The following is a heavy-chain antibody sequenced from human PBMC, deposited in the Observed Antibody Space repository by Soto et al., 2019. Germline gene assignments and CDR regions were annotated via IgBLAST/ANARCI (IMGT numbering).Heavy chain of an antibody. J-gene: IGHJ6*01. CDR2: ISGSGGST. D-gene: IGHD3-3*01. Sequence: CGSLRLSCAASGFTFSSYAMSWVRQAPGKGLEWVSAISGSGGSTYYADSVKGRFTISRDNSKNTLYLQMNSLRAEDTAIYYCAKKGLLRFLGWLGVFDGMDVWAQATTVTVSS. CDR3: AKKGLLRFLGWLGVFDGMDV. CDR1: GFTFSSYA. V-gene: IGHV3-23*01.